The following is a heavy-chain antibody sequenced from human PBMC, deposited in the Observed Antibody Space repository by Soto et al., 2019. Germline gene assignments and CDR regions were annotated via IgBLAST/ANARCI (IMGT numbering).Heavy chain of an antibody. CDR2: ISYDGSNK. CDR3: ARAAVTTALYYYGMDV. Sequence: GGSLRLSCSASGFTFSSYAMHWVRQAPGKGLEWVAVISYDGSNKYYADSVKGRFTISRDNSKNTLYLQMNSLRAEDTAVYYCARAAVTTALYYYGMDVWGQGTTVTVSS. CDR1: GFTFSSYA. J-gene: IGHJ6*02. D-gene: IGHD4-17*01. V-gene: IGHV3-30-3*01.